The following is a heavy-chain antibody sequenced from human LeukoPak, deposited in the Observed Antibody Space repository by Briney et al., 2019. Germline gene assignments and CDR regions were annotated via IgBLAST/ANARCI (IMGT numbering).Heavy chain of an antibody. CDR3: ARGLGGSSSG. V-gene: IGHV3-30*02. CDR1: GFTFSSYD. CDR2: IRYDGSNK. J-gene: IGHJ4*02. D-gene: IGHD6-6*01. Sequence: GGSLRLSCAASGFTFSSYDMHWVRQAPGKGLEWVAFIRYDGSNKYYADSVKGRFTISRDNAKNSLYLQMNSLRAEDTAVCYCARGLGGSSSGWGQGTLVTVSS.